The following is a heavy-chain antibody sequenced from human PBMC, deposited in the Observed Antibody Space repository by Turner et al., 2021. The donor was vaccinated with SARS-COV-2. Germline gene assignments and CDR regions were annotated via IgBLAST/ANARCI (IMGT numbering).Heavy chain of an antibody. Sequence: QVQVVQSGAEVKKPGASVKVSCKVSGYTPTELSMHWVRQAPGKGLGWMGGFDPEDAETIYAQKFQGRVTMTEDTSTDTAYMELSSLRSEDTAVYYCATATVIYGDYVNYYYYYGMDVWGQGTTVTVSS. CDR3: ATATVIYGDYVNYYYYYGMDV. CDR1: GYTPTELS. J-gene: IGHJ6*02. D-gene: IGHD4-17*01. V-gene: IGHV1-24*01. CDR2: FDPEDAET.